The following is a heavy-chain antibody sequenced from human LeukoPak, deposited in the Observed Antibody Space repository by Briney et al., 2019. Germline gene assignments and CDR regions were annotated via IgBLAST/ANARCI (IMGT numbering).Heavy chain of an antibody. CDR3: ATDKIRLGYWYFDL. Sequence: VASVKVSCKVSGYTLTELSMHWVRQAPGKGLEWMGGFDPEDGETIYAQKFQGRVTMTEDTSTDTAYMELSSLRSEDTAVYYCATDKIRLGYWYFDLWGRGTLVTVSS. J-gene: IGHJ2*01. CDR2: FDPEDGET. D-gene: IGHD6-19*01. CDR1: GYTLTELS. V-gene: IGHV1-24*01.